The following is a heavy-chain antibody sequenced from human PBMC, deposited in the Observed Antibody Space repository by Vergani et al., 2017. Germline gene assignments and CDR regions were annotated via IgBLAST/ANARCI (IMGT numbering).Heavy chain of an antibody. CDR1: GGTFSTYT. Sequence: QVQLVQSGAEVKKPGSSVKVSCKASGGTFSTYTIAWVRQAPGQGPEWMGGIIPIFGTANYARKFQGRVSLTADESTRTAYMELTSLTSEDTAMYYCAGDLPAAPFDPWGQGTLVTVSS. V-gene: IGHV1-69*12. D-gene: IGHD6-13*01. CDR3: AGDLPAAPFDP. CDR2: IIPIFGTA. J-gene: IGHJ5*02.